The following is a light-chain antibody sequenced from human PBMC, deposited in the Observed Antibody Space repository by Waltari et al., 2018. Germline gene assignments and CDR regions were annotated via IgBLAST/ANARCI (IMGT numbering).Light chain of an antibody. CDR1: SGHSSNI. V-gene: IGLV4-69*01. Sequence: QLVLTQSPSASASLGASVKLTCTLSSGHSSNIVAWHQQQPEKGPRYLMKVNSDGSHSKGDWIPDRFSGASAGAERSLTISSLQSEDEADYYCQTGCHGTWVFGGGTKLTVL. CDR2: VNSDGSH. J-gene: IGLJ3*02. CDR3: QTGCHGTWV.